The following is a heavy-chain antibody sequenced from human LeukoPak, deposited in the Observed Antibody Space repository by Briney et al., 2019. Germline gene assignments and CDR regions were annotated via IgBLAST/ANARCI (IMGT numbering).Heavy chain of an antibody. D-gene: IGHD3-10*01. CDR1: GFTFSSYW. J-gene: IGHJ4*02. CDR3: ARVYQGVSLFDGIDY. Sequence: RGSLRLSCAASGFTFSSYWMNWVRQAPGKGLEWVSSISTSSSYINYADSVKGRFTISRDNAKKSLYLQMNSLRAEDTAVYYCARVYQGVSLFDGIDYWGQGTLVTVSS. CDR2: ISTSSSYI. V-gene: IGHV3-21*01.